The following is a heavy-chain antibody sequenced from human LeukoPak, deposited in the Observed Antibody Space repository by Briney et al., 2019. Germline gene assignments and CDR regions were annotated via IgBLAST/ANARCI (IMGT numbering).Heavy chain of an antibody. CDR1: GFTFSSYA. Sequence: GGSLRLSCAASGFTFSSYAMSWVRQAPGKGLEWVSVIYSGGSTYYADSVKGRFTISRDNSKNTLYLQMNSLRAEDTAVYYCARDKAGYFDYWGQGTLVTVSS. CDR2: IYSGGST. J-gene: IGHJ4*02. CDR3: ARDKAGYFDY. V-gene: IGHV3-66*01.